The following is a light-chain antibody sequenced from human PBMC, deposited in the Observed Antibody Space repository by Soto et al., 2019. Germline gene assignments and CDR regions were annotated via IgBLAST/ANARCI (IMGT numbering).Light chain of an antibody. Sequence: QSVLTQPASVSGSPGQSITISCTGTGSNVGSYKLVSWYQQHPGKAPKLMIFEVNKRPSGVSNRFSGSKSGNTASLTISGLKVEEEADYYCCSSGGSPTYVFGPGTKVTVL. CDR1: GSNVGSYKL. CDR3: CSSGGSPTYV. CDR2: EVN. J-gene: IGLJ1*01. V-gene: IGLV2-23*02.